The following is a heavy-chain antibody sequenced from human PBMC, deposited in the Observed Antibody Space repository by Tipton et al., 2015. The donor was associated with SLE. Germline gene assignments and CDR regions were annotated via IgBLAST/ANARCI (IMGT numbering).Heavy chain of an antibody. D-gene: IGHD5-12*01. Sequence: TLSLTCTVSGSSISSGYYWGWIRQPPGPGLEWIGSIYHTGSADYTPPLKKRLTISVDTSKNQFSLKLTSVTAADTAVYYCARGLPDHVWGQGTLVTVSS. J-gene: IGHJ4*02. CDR1: GSSISSGYY. V-gene: IGHV4-38-2*02. CDR2: IYHTGSA. CDR3: ARGLPDHV.